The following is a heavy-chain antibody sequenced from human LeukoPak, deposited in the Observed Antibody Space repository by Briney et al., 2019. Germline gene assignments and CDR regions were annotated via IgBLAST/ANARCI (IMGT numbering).Heavy chain of an antibody. V-gene: IGHV3-23*01. CDR1: GFIVSSNY. Sequence: GGSLRLSCAASGFIVSSNYMCWVRQAPGKGLEWVSTISGSGSSTYFADSVKGRFTISRDNSKNTLYLQMNSLRAEDTAIYYCAKHGIPGPYWYFDLWGRGTLVTVSS. J-gene: IGHJ2*01. CDR2: ISGSGSST. D-gene: IGHD1-20*01. CDR3: AKHGIPGPYWYFDL.